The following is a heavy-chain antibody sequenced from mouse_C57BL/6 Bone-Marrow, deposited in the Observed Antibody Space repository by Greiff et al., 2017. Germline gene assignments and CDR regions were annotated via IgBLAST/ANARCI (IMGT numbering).Heavy chain of an antibody. CDR3: ARMDSNDWFAY. J-gene: IGHJ3*01. D-gene: IGHD2-5*01. V-gene: IGHV5-15*01. CDR2: ISNLAYSI. CDR1: GFTFSDYG. Sequence: EVNLVESGGGLVQPGGSLKLSCAASGFTFSDYGMAWVRQAPRKGPEWVAFISNLAYSIYYADTVTGRFTISRENAKNTLYLEMSSLRSEDTAMYYCARMDSNDWFAYWGQGTLVTVSA.